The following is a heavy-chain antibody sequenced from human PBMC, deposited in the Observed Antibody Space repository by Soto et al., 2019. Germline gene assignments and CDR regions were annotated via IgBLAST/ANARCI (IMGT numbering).Heavy chain of an antibody. V-gene: IGHV4-34*01. CDR3: ARMYDILTGGNDY. CDR2: INHSGST. Sequence: PSETLSLTCAVYGGSFSGYYWSWIRQPPGKGLEWIGEINHSGSTNYNPSLKSRVTISVDTSKNQFSLKLSSVTAADTAVYYCARMYDILTGGNDYWGQGTLVTVSS. J-gene: IGHJ4*02. CDR1: GGSFSGYY. D-gene: IGHD3-9*01.